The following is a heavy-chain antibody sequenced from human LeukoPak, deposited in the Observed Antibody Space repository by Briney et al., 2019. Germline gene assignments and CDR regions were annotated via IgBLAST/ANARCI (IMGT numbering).Heavy chain of an antibody. CDR1: GGSFSGYY. V-gene: IGHV4-59*10. CDR2: IYTSGST. CDR3: ARGNYYDSSGYSLSLDY. J-gene: IGHJ4*02. Sequence: SETLSLTCAVYGGSFSGYYWSWIRQPAGKGLEWIGRIYTSGSTNYNPSLKSRVTMSVDTSKNQFSLKLSSVTAADTAVYYCARGNYYDSSGYSLSLDYWGQGTLVTVSS. D-gene: IGHD3-22*01.